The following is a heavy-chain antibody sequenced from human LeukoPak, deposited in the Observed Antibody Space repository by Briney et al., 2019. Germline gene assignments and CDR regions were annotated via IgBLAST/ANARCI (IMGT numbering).Heavy chain of an antibody. D-gene: IGHD6-13*01. CDR2: INHSGST. J-gene: IGHJ5*02. CDR1: GGSFSGYY. V-gene: IGHV4-34*01. Sequence: SETLSLTCAVYGGSFSGYYWSWIRQPPGKGMEWIGEINHSGSTNYNPSLKSRVTISVDTSKHQSSLKLSSVTAADTAVYYCARQFPPQLVYPWGQGTLVTVSS. CDR3: ARQFPPQLVYP.